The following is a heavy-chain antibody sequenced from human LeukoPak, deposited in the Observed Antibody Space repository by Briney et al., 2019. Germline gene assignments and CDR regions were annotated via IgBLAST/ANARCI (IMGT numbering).Heavy chain of an antibody. CDR2: ISSSSSYI. D-gene: IGHD6-19*01. CDR1: GFTFSSYS. CDR3: ARAVAGAQITF. V-gene: IGHV3-21*01. Sequence: PGGSLRLSCAASGFTFSSYSMNWVRQARGKGLEWVSSISSSSSYIYYADSVKGRFTISRDNAKNSLYLQMNSLRAEDTAVYYCARAVAGAQITFWGQGTLVTVSS. J-gene: IGHJ4*02.